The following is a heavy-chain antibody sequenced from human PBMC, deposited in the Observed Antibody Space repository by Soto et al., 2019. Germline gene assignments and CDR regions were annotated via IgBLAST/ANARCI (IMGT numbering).Heavy chain of an antibody. CDR1: GFTFSSYG. D-gene: IGHD4-17*01. Sequence: PGGSLRLSCAASGFTFSSYGMHWFRQAPGKGLEWVAVISYDGSNKYYADSVKGRFTISRDDSKNTLYLQMNSLRAEDTAVYYCAKGYGDDRRLHDAFDSWGKGTMVTVSS. CDR2: ISYDGSNK. CDR3: AKGYGDDRRLHDAFDS. J-gene: IGHJ3*02. V-gene: IGHV3-30*18.